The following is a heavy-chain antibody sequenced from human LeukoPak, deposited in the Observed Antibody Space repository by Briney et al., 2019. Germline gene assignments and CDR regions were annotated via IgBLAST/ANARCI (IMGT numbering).Heavy chain of an antibody. D-gene: IGHD3-22*01. CDR1: GFTVSSNY. V-gene: IGHV3-23*01. CDR3: AKARYDSSGYYWNHFDY. CDR2: ISGSGGST. Sequence: GGSLRLSCAASGFTVSSNYMSWVRQAPGKGLEWVSAISGSGGSTYYADSVKGRFTISRDNSKNTLYLQMNSLRAEDTAVYYCAKARYDSSGYYWNHFDYWGQGTLVTVSS. J-gene: IGHJ4*02.